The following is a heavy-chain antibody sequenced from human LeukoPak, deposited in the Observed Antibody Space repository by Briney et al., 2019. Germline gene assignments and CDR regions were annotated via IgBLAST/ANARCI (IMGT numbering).Heavy chain of an antibody. Sequence: GGSLRLSCAASGFTFSSYAMSWVRQAPGKGLEWVSAISGSGGSTYYADSVKGRFTISRDNSKNTLYLQMNSLRAEDTAVYYCTRGQEPDYYDSSGYYPYWGQGTLVTVSS. V-gene: IGHV3-23*01. J-gene: IGHJ4*02. CDR1: GFTFSSYA. D-gene: IGHD3-22*01. CDR2: ISGSGGST. CDR3: TRGQEPDYYDSSGYYPY.